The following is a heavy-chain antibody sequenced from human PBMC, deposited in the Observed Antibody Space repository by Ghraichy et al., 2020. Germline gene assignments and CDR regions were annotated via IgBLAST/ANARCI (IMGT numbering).Heavy chain of an antibody. J-gene: IGHJ5*02. Sequence: SEPLSLTCTVSGGSISSYYWSWIRQPPGKGLEWIGYIYYSGSTNYNPSLKSRVTISVDTSKNQFSLKLSSVTAADTAVYYCARSRNVLLWFGELLGWFDPWGQGTLVTVSS. CDR2: IYYSGST. CDR3: ARSRNVLLWFGELLGWFDP. CDR1: GGSISSYY. D-gene: IGHD3-10*01. V-gene: IGHV4-59*01.